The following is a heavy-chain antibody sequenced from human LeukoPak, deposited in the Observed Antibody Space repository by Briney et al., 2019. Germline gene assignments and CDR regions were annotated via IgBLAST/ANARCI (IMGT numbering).Heavy chain of an antibody. J-gene: IGHJ4*02. V-gene: IGHV4-59*01. CDR3: ARGDPSSSCLDY. CDR1: GGSISSYY. D-gene: IGHD6-13*01. Sequence: PSGTLSLTCTVSGGSISSYYWSWIRQPPGKGLEWIGYIYYSGSTNYNPSLKSRVTISVDTSKNRFSLKLSSVTAADTAVYYCARGDPSSSCLDYWGQGTLVTVSS. CDR2: IYYSGST.